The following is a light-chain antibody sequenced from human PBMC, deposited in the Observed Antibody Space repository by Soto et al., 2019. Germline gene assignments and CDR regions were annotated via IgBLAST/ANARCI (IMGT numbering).Light chain of an antibody. CDR2: DAS. Sequence: EIVLTQSPVTLSLSPGERATLSCRASQSVSSSLAWYQQKPGQAPRLLIYDASNRATGIPARFSGSGSETDFNLTVSSLEPEDFAVYYCQQRSNWPLSFGGWTKVEIK. J-gene: IGKJ4*01. V-gene: IGKV3-11*01. CDR3: QQRSNWPLS. CDR1: QSVSSS.